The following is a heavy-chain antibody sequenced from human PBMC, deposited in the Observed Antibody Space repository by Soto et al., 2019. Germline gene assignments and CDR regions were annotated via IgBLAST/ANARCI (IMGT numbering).Heavy chain of an antibody. V-gene: IGHV3-11*01. J-gene: IGHJ5*02. Sequence: QEQLVESGGGLVKPGGSLRLSCAASGFTFGDYDMSWIRQAPGKGLEWVSYISNGGSSIYYADSVKGRFTISRDNAKRSVFLQMNSLRAEDTAVYYCTRPCRYCNGGGPGNWFDPWGQGTLVTVSS. CDR2: ISNGGSSI. CDR1: GFTFGDYD. D-gene: IGHD2-8*02. CDR3: TRPCRYCNGGGPGNWFDP.